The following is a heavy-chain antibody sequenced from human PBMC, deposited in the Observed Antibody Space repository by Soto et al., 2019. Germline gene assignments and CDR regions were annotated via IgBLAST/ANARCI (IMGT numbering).Heavy chain of an antibody. CDR3: ARGAMANFDY. J-gene: IGHJ4*02. CDR2: FIAMLGTP. V-gene: IGHV1-69*13. D-gene: IGHD5-18*01. Sequence: SVKVSCKASGGTFGSQGIAWVRQAPGQGLEWMGGFIAMLGTPTYAKKVQGRATITADESLTSSYLELRSLRSEDTAVYFCARGAMANFDYWGQGTVVTDSS. CDR1: GGTFGSQG.